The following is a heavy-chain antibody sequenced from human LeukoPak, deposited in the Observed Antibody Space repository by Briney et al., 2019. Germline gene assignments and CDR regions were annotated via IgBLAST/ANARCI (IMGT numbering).Heavy chain of an antibody. CDR1: GFTFSSYG. CDR2: IYSGGTT. J-gene: IGHJ5*02. CDR3: GRDVGP. V-gene: IGHV3-53*01. Sequence: GGSLRLSCAASGFTFSSYGMSWVRQAPGKGLEWVSVIYSGGTTYYANSVKGRFTISRDSSKNTMYLQMNSLRVEDTVMYYCGRDVGPWGQGTLVTVSS.